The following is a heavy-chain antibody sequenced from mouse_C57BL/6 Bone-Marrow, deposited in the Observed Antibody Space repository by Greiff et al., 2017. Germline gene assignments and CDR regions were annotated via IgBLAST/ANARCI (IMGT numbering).Heavy chain of an antibody. CDR2: IDPSDSYT. CDR3: ARSFGTDY. Sequence: QVQLQQPGAELVRPGTSVKLSCKASGYTFTSYWMHWVKQRPGQGLEWIGVIDPSDSYTNYNQKFKGKATFTVDTSSSTAYMQLSSLTAEDSAVYYCARSFGTDYWGQGTTLTVSS. J-gene: IGHJ2*01. CDR1: GYTFTSYW. D-gene: IGHD2-14*01. V-gene: IGHV1-59*01.